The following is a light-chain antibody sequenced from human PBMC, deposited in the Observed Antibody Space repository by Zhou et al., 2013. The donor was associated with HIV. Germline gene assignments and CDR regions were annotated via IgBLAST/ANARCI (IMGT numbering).Light chain of an antibody. CDR1: QSFSSKS. CDR2: GAS. CDR3: QHYGSSPTVT. J-gene: IGKJ4*01. V-gene: IGKV3-20*01. Sequence: EIVLTQSPGTLSLSPGERVILSCRASQSFSSKSLAWYQQKPGQSPRLLIYGASSRATGIPDRFSGSGSGTVFTLTISRLEPEDFAVYYCQHYGSSPTVTFGGGTKVEIK.